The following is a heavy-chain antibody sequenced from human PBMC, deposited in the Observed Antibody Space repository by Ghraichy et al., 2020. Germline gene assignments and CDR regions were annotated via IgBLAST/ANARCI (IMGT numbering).Heavy chain of an antibody. CDR3: TRDPGPNGSGWYYFDF. Sequence: GGSLRLSCSVSGFTFSRHWMSWVRQAPGKGLEWVASINDDGRQKYYVDSVMGRFTISRDNAAKSLHLQMSSLRADDTAVYYCTRDPGPNGSGWYYFDFWGQGTLVTVSS. V-gene: IGHV3-7*03. CDR1: GFTFSRHW. CDR2: INDDGRQK. D-gene: IGHD6-19*01. J-gene: IGHJ4*02.